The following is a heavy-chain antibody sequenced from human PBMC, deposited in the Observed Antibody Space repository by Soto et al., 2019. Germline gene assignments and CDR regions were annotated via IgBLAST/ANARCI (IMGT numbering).Heavy chain of an antibody. CDR3: ARDRSVAVAGTRYYYYGMDV. V-gene: IGHV1-2*04. CDR1: GYTFTGYY. Sequence: ASVKVSCKASGYTFTGYYMHWVRQAPGQGLEWMGWINPNSGGTNYAQKFQGWVTMTRDTSISTAYMELSRLRSDDTAVYYCARDRSVAVAGTRYYYYGMDVWGQGTTVTVSS. D-gene: IGHD6-19*01. J-gene: IGHJ6*02. CDR2: INPNSGGT.